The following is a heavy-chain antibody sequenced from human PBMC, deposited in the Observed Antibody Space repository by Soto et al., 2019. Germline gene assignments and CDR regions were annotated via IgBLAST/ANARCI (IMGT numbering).Heavy chain of an antibody. Sequence: SETLSLTCAVYGGSFSGYYWSWIRQPPGKGLEWIGEINHSGSTNYNPSLKSRVTISVDTSKNQFSLKLSSVTAADTAVYYCARGRHDDILTGYYYAFDIWYQGTMVTVSS. D-gene: IGHD3-9*01. CDR2: INHSGST. V-gene: IGHV4-34*01. CDR3: ARGRHDDILTGYYYAFDI. J-gene: IGHJ3*02. CDR1: GGSFSGYY.